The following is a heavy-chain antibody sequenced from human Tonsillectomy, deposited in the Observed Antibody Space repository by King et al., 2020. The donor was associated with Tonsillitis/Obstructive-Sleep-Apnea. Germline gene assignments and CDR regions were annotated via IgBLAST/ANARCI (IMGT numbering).Heavy chain of an antibody. J-gene: IGHJ4*02. CDR3: ARGTDGLNSDFWSGGFDY. CDR2: IIPIFGTA. Sequence: QLVQSGAEVKKPGSSVKVSCKASGGTFSSYAISWVRQAPGQGLEWMGGIIPIFGTANYAQKFQGRVTITADESTSTAYMELSSLRSEDKAVYYCARGTDGLNSDFWSGGFDYWGQGTLVTVSS. D-gene: IGHD3-3*01. CDR1: GGTFSSYA. V-gene: IGHV1-69*12.